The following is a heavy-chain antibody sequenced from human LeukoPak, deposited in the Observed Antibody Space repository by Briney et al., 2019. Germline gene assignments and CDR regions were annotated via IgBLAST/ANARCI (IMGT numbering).Heavy chain of an antibody. CDR1: GYTFTSYD. CDR3: ARVRVLLWFGTHDHYGMDV. D-gene: IGHD3-10*01. CDR2: MNPNSGNT. J-gene: IGHJ6*02. V-gene: IGHV1-8*01. Sequence: ASVKVSCKASGYTFTSYDINWVRQATGQGLEWMGWMNPNSGNTGYAQKFQGRVTMTRNTSISTAYMELSSLRSEDTAVYYCARVRVLLWFGTHDHYGMDVWGQGTTVTVS.